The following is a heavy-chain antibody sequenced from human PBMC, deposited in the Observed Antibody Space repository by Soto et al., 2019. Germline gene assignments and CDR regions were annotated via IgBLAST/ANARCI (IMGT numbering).Heavy chain of an antibody. CDR2: IYYSGST. J-gene: IGHJ3*02. Sequence: SETLSLTCTVSGGSISSYYWSWIRQPPGKGLEWIGYIYYSGSTNYNPSLKSRVTISVDTSKNQFSLKLSSVTAADTAVYYCARPVFGSGAFDIWGQGTMVTVSS. CDR1: GGSISSYY. CDR3: ARPVFGSGAFDI. V-gene: IGHV4-59*01. D-gene: IGHD3-3*01.